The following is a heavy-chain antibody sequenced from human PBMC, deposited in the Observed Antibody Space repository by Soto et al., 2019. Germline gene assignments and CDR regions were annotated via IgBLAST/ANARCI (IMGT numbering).Heavy chain of an antibody. V-gene: IGHV3-23*01. CDR3: AKDAYSSPSGLDELVDY. CDR2: ISGSGGST. D-gene: IGHD6-6*01. J-gene: IGHJ4*02. Sequence: EVQLLESGGGLVQPGGSLRLSCAASGFTFSSYAMSWVRQAPGKGLEWVSAISGSGGSTYYADSVKGRFTISRDNSKNTLYLQMNSLRAEDTAVYYCAKDAYSSPSGLDELVDYWGQGTLVTVSS. CDR1: GFTFSSYA.